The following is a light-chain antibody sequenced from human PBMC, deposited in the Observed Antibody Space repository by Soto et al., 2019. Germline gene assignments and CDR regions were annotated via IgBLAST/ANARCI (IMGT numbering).Light chain of an antibody. CDR3: QQYNNWPRT. Sequence: EIVLTQSPGTLSLSPGERATLSCRTRQNVDSAKLAWYQQKPGQAPRLLIYGASNRATGIPDRFSGSGSGTDFTLIISRMEPEDFAVYYCQQYNNWPRTFGQGTKVDI. V-gene: IGKV3-20*01. J-gene: IGKJ1*01. CDR1: QNVDSAK. CDR2: GAS.